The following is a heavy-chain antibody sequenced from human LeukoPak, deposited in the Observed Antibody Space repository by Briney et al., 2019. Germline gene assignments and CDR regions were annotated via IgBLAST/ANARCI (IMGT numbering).Heavy chain of an antibody. CDR1: GYNFANNW. Sequence: GESLKISCKGSGYNFANNWIGWVRQMPGKGLEWMGIIYPGNSETKYSPSFRGQVTISADKSISTAYLQWSSLKASDTAMYYCARGLGYYYVVFDYWGQGTLVTVSS. J-gene: IGHJ4*02. CDR2: IYPGNSET. CDR3: ARGLGYYYVVFDY. D-gene: IGHD3-22*01. V-gene: IGHV5-51*01.